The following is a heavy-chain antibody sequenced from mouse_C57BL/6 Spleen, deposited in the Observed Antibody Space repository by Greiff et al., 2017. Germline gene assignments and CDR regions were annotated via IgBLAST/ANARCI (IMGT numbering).Heavy chain of an antibody. CDR1: GYSITSCYY. Sequence: DVQLQESGPGLVKPSQSLSLSCSVTGYSITSCYYWNWIRQTPGNKLEWMGYISHDGSNNYNPSLKNPSPVTRDTSKNQFFLQLNSVTTEDAASYYCARTTGWPYWYFDVWGTGTTVTVSS. CDR3: ARTTGWPYWYFDV. D-gene: IGHD3-2*02. CDR2: ISHDGSN. J-gene: IGHJ1*03. V-gene: IGHV3-6*01.